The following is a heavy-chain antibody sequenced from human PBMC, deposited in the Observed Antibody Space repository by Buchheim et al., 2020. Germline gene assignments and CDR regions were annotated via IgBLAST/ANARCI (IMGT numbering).Heavy chain of an antibody. CDR1: GFSFISYV. J-gene: IGHJ4*02. CDR3: VTTGNPSSGTRYFDY. V-gene: IGHV3-23*01. D-gene: IGHD6-13*01. Sequence: EVRLLESGGGLVQPGGSLRLSCAASGFSFISYVMSWVRQAPGKGLEWVSAISGSGDSTYYADSVKGRFTMSRDNSKNTLYLQMNSLRAEDTAVYFCVTTGNPSSGTRYFDYWGQGTL. CDR2: ISGSGDST.